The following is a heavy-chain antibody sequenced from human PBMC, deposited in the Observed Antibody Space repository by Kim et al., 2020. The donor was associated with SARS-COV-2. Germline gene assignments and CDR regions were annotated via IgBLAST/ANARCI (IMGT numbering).Heavy chain of an antibody. CDR1: GFTFGDYA. Sequence: GGSLRLSCTASGFTFGDYAMSWFRQAPGKGLEWVGFIRSKAYGGTTEYAASVKGRFTISRDDSKSIAYLQMNSLKTEDTAVYYCTRDEEAHRLWDIVVVPAAIGYYYYGMDVWGQGTTVTVSS. J-gene: IGHJ6*02. CDR3: TRDEEAHRLWDIVVVPAAIGYYYYGMDV. V-gene: IGHV3-49*03. D-gene: IGHD2-2*02. CDR2: IRSKAYGGTT.